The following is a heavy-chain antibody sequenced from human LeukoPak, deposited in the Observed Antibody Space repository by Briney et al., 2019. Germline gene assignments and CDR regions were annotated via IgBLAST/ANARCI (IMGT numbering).Heavy chain of an antibody. Sequence: GGSLRLSCVASGFTFSDYYMSWIRQAPGKGLEWVSYISGSDGTIKYADSVKGRFTISRDNAKNSLYLQMNSLRVEDTAVYYCAREFTQRDYWGQGTLVTVSS. CDR3: AREFTQRDY. CDR1: GFTFSDYY. V-gene: IGHV3-11*01. J-gene: IGHJ4*02. CDR2: ISGSDGTI.